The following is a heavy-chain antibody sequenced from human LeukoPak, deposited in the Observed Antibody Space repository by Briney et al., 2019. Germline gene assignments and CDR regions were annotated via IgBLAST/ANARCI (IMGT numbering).Heavy chain of an antibody. V-gene: IGHV3-15*01. J-gene: IGHJ3*02. CDR2: IKSKTDGGTT. D-gene: IGHD3-16*01. CDR1: GFTFSNAW. Sequence: GSLRLSCAASGFTFSNAWMSWVRQAPGKGLEWVGRIKSKTDGGTTDYAAPVKGRFTVSRDDSKNTLYLQMNSLKTEDTAVYYCTTMGELFLDAFDIWGQGTMVTVSS. CDR3: TTMGELFLDAFDI.